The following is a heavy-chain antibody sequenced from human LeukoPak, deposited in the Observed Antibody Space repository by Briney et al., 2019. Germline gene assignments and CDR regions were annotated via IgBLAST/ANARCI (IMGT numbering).Heavy chain of an antibody. J-gene: IGHJ4*02. CDR2: ISGSGGST. Sequence: TGGSLRLSCAASGFTFSSYAMSWVRQAPGKGLEWVSAISGSGGSTYYADSVKGRFTISRDNSKNTLYLQMNSLRAEDTAVYYCAKDLGSSSGWSKPTGNYWGQGTLVTVSS. CDR1: GFTFSSYA. V-gene: IGHV3-23*01. D-gene: IGHD6-19*01. CDR3: AKDLGSSSGWSKPTGNY.